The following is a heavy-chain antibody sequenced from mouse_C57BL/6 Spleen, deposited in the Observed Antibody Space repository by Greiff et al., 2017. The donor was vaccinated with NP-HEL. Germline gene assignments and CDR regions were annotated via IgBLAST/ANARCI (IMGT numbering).Heavy chain of an antibody. V-gene: IGHV1-54*01. J-gene: IGHJ4*01. CDR1: GYAFTNYL. D-gene: IGHD2-2*01. Sequence: VKLVESGAELVRPGTSVKVSCKASGYAFTNYLIEWVKQRPGQGLEWIGVINPGSGGTTYNEKFKGKATLTADKSSSTAYMQLSSLTYEDAAVYCCAREEDYGYEEGAMDYWGQGTSVTVSS. CDR2: INPGSGGT. CDR3: AREEDYGYEEGAMDY.